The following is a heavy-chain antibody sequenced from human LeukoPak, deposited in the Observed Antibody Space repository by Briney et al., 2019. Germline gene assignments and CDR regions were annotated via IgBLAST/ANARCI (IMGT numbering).Heavy chain of an antibody. CDR3: ARDLPTSSPRAENY. D-gene: IGHD6-6*01. Sequence: ASVKVSCKASGGTFSSYTISWVRQAPGQGLEWMGRIIPILGIAKYAQKFQGRVTITADKSTSTAYMELSSLRSEDTAVYYCARDLPTSSPRAENYWGQGTLVTVSS. J-gene: IGHJ4*02. V-gene: IGHV1-69*04. CDR1: GGTFSSYT. CDR2: IIPILGIA.